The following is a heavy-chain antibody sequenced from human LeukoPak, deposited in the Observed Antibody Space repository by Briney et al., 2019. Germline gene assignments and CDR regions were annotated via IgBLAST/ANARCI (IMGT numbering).Heavy chain of an antibody. D-gene: IGHD5-12*01. CDR2: IYYSGRT. V-gene: IGHV4-31*03. CDR1: GGSISSGGYY. J-gene: IGHJ4*02. CDR3: ARDGGATENYFYY. Sequence: SETLSLTCTVSGGSISSGGYYWSWIRQHPGKGLEWIGYIYYSGRTYYNPSLKSRVNISVETFKNQFSLKLSSVAAADTAVYYCARDGGATENYFYYWGQGNLVTVST.